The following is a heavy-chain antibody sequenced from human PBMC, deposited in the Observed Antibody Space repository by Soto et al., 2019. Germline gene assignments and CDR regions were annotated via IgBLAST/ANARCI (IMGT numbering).Heavy chain of an antibody. CDR2: IDPGDSDT. CDR1: GYTFTSYW. V-gene: IGHV5-51*01. J-gene: IGHJ6*02. D-gene: IGHD4-17*01. Sequence: GESLKISCKGSGYTFTSYWIGWVRQKPGKGLEWMGSIDPGDSDTRYSPSFEGQVTISADKSISTAYLQWSSLKASDTAMYYCASSTTVVNYYGTDVWGQGTTVTVSS. CDR3: ASSTTVVNYYGTDV.